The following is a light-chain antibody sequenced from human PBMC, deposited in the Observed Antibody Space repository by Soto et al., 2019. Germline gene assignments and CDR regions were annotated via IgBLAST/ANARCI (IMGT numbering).Light chain of an antibody. J-gene: IGKJ1*01. CDR1: HSISGY. CDR2: AAS. V-gene: IGKV1-39*01. Sequence: DIQMTQSPSSLSASVGDRVTITCRASHSISGYLNLYQQQPGKAPKLLIYAASTLQSGVPSRFSGSGSGTDFTLTISSLQPDDFATYYCQQSYSTPQTFGQGTKVAI. CDR3: QQSYSTPQT.